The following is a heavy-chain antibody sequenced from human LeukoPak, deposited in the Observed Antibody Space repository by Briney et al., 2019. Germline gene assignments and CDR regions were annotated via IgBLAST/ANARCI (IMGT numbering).Heavy chain of an antibody. J-gene: IGHJ1*01. CDR3: ARAQGYSSGWDFQH. CDR1: GGSISSGGYY. CDR2: IYHSGST. D-gene: IGHD6-19*01. V-gene: IGHV4-30-2*01. Sequence: PSQTLSLTCTVSGGSISSGGYYWSWIRQPPGKGLEWIRYIYHSGSTYYNPSLKSRVTISVDRSKNQFSLKLSSVTAADTAVYYCARAQGYSSGWDFQHWGQGTLVTVSS.